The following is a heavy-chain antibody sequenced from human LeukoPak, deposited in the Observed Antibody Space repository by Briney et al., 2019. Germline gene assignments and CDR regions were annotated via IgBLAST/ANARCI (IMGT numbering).Heavy chain of an antibody. J-gene: IGHJ4*02. Sequence: SETLSLTCAVSGGSFGDFYWSWIRQPPGKGLEWIGEINHSGYTNYYPSLKSRVTISVDTSKNQFSLRLSSVTAADTAVYYCARGYYDFWNGYYITAPFDYWGQGTLVTVSS. D-gene: IGHD3-3*01. CDR3: ARGYYDFWNGYYITAPFDY. V-gene: IGHV4-34*01. CDR1: GGSFGDFY. CDR2: INHSGYT.